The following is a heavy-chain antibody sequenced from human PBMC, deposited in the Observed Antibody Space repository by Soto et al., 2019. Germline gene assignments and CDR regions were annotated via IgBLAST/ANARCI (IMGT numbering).Heavy chain of an antibody. V-gene: IGHV3-23*01. J-gene: IGHJ4*02. CDR2: ISNNGDTA. CDR3: AKSRVFIGAIVTLLNS. D-gene: IGHD3-16*02. CDR1: EFTFSSYA. Sequence: EVQLLESGGGLVQPGGSLTLSCATSEFTFSSYAMVWVGQAAGKGLEWVASISNNGDTAYYADSVKGRFTISRGNSENTLYLQMNGLRADDTALYFCAKSRVFIGAIVTLLNSWGQGTQVTVSS.